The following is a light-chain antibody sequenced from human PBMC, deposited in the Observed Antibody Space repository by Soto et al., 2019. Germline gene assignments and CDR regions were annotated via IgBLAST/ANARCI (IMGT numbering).Light chain of an antibody. CDR1: QSSSSW. J-gene: IGKJ1*01. CDR2: DAS. Sequence: IQMTQSPSTLYASVGERVTITCRASQSSSSWLAWYQKKPGKAPKAMVYDASTLESGVPSRFSGSGSGTELTLTISSLQTDDFANYYCQQYKNYSPWTFGQGTKVDTK. CDR3: QQYKNYSPWT. V-gene: IGKV1-5*01.